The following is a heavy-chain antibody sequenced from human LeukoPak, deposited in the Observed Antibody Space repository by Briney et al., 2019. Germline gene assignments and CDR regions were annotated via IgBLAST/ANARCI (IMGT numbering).Heavy chain of an antibody. CDR2: IYYSGST. Sequence: SETLSLTCTVSGGSISSHYWSWIRQPPGKGLEWIGYIYYSGSTNYNPSLKSRVTISVDTSKNQFSLKLSSVTAADTAVYYCAREKKSYDILTGRQDYYYYYMDVWGKGTTVNVSS. J-gene: IGHJ6*03. CDR1: GGSISSHY. CDR3: AREKKSYDILTGRQDYYYYYMDV. V-gene: IGHV4-59*11. D-gene: IGHD3-9*01.